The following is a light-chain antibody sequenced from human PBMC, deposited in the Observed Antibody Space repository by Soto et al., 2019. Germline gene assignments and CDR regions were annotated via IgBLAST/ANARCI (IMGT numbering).Light chain of an antibody. J-gene: IGKJ1*01. Sequence: DIQMPQTPSTLSASVGDRVTITCRASQSITICLAWYQQRPGQAPKLLIYKASSLESGVPSRFSGSGSGTDFTLTISSLQPDDFATYYCQQYNTYQGTFGQGTKVDI. CDR1: QSITIC. CDR2: KAS. CDR3: QQYNTYQGT. V-gene: IGKV1-5*03.